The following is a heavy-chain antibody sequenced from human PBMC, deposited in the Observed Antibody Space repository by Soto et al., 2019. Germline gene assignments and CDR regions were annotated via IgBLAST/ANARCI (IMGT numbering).Heavy chain of an antibody. CDR2: IKSKTDGGTT. CDR3: TTVRHYGSGSPTWDSRKPYYYYGMDV. Sequence: EVQLVESGGGLVKPGGSLRLSCAASGFTFSNAWMSWVRQAPGKGLEWVGRIKSKTDGGTTDYAAPVKGRFTISRDDSKNTLYLQMNSLKTEDTAVYYCTTVRHYGSGSPTWDSRKPYYYYGMDVWGQGTTVTVSS. D-gene: IGHD3-10*01. J-gene: IGHJ6*02. V-gene: IGHV3-15*01. CDR1: GFTFSNAW.